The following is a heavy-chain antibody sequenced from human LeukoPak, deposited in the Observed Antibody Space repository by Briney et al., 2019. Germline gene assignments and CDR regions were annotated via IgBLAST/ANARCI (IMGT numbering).Heavy chain of an antibody. J-gene: IGHJ5*02. CDR1: GYTLTDYY. CDR3: AGLIVYNWFDP. D-gene: IGHD3-22*01. CDR2: INPNSGGT. Sequence: ASVKVSCKTSGYTLTDYYMHWVRQAPGQGLEWMGWINPNSGGTNYAQKFQGRVTMTRDTSTSTAYMELSRLRSDDTAVYYCAGLIVYNWFDPWGQGTLVTVSS. V-gene: IGHV1-2*02.